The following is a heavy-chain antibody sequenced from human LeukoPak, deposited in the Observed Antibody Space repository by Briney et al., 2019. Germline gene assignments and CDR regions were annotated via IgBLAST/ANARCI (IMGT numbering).Heavy chain of an antibody. CDR1: GFTFSSYG. Sequence: GGSLRLSCAASGFTFSSYGMHWVRQAPGKGLEWVAFIRYDGSNKYYADSVMGRFTISRDNSKNTLYLQMNSLRAEDTAVYYCAKDLQYYDFWSGSDAFDIWGQGTMVTVSS. D-gene: IGHD3-3*01. CDR3: AKDLQYYDFWSGSDAFDI. J-gene: IGHJ3*02. V-gene: IGHV3-30*02. CDR2: IRYDGSNK.